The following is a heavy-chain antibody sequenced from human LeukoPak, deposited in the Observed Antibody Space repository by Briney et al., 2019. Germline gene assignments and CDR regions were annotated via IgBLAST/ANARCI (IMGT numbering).Heavy chain of an antibody. CDR2: ISYDGSNK. J-gene: IGHJ4*02. CDR3: ARAQGGYSINHAFDY. CDR1: GFTFSSYA. V-gene: IGHV3-30*04. Sequence: GGSLRLSCAASGFTFSSYAMHWVRQAPGKGLEWVAVISYDGSNKYYADSVKGRFSISRDNSKNTLYLQMNSLRAEDTAVYYCARAQGGYSINHAFDYWGQGTLVTVSS. D-gene: IGHD4-11*01.